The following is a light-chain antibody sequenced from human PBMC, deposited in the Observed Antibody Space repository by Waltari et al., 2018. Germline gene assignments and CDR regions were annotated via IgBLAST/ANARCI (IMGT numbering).Light chain of an antibody. V-gene: IGKV1-5*01. CDR2: DAS. J-gene: IGKJ5*01. Sequence: DIQMTQSPSTLSASIGDRVTITCRAGQSPSSWLAWYQQSPGKAPKLLVYDASTLQSGVPSRFSGSGSGTEFTLTISSLQPEDFATYYCQHYTRYSIPFGQGTRLEIK. CDR3: QHYTRYSIP. CDR1: QSPSSW.